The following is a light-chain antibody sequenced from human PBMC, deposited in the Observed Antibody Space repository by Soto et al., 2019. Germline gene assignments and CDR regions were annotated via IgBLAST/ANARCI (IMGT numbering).Light chain of an antibody. CDR2: ETS. Sequence: DLPITQSPSTVSASVGDRVTITCRASQGISRWLAWYQQKPGKAPKLLIYETSSLEDGVPSRFTGSGSGTEFSLTITSLQPEDFASYYCQQYKDYWTFGQGTKVDIK. J-gene: IGKJ1*01. CDR3: QQYKDYWT. V-gene: IGKV1-5*03. CDR1: QGISRW.